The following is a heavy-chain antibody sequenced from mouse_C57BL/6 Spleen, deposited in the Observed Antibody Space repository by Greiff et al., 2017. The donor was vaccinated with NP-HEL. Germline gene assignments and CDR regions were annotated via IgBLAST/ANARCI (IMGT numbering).Heavy chain of an antibody. J-gene: IGHJ2*01. V-gene: IGHV1-82*01. Sequence: LVESGPELVKPGASVKISCKASGYAFSSSWMNWVKQRPGKGLEWIGRIYPGDGDTNYNGKFKGKATLTADTSSSTAYMKLSSLTSEDSAVYFCARYYYSYFDYWGQGTTLTVSS. CDR3: ARYYYSYFDY. CDR2: IYPGDGDT. CDR1: GYAFSSSW. D-gene: IGHD1-1*01.